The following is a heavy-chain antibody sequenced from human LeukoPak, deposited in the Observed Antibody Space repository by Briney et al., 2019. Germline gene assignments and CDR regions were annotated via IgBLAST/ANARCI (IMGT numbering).Heavy chain of an antibody. CDR1: GGSISSYY. CDR2: IYHSGST. D-gene: IGHD3-10*01. CDR3: ARRNVVRGVMAGFDP. J-gene: IGHJ5*02. V-gene: IGHV4-59*08. Sequence: SETLSLTCTVSGGSISSYYWSWIRQPPGEGLEWIGFIYHSGSTNYNPSLKSRVTISVNTSKNQFSMKRSSVTAADTAVYYYARRNVVRGVMAGFDPWGEGTLVTVSS.